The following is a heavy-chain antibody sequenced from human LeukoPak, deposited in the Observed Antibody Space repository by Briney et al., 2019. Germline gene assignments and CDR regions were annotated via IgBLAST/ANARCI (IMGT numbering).Heavy chain of an antibody. J-gene: IGHJ4*02. CDR2: ISGSGGST. Sequence: GGSLRLSCAASGFTFSSYAMSWVRQAPGKGLEWVSAISGSGGSTYYADSVKGRFTISRDNSKNTLYLQMSSLRAEDTAVYYCAKGVRRYDFWSGSPFDYWGQGTLVTVSS. V-gene: IGHV3-23*01. D-gene: IGHD3-3*01. CDR3: AKGVRRYDFWSGSPFDY. CDR1: GFTFSSYA.